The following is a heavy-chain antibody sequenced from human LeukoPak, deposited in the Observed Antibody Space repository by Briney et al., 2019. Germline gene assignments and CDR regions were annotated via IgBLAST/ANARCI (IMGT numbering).Heavy chain of an antibody. CDR1: GCSISSGGYY. V-gene: IGHV4-30-2*01. CDR2: IYHSGST. Sequence: SETLSFTGTGSGCSISSGGYYWSWIRQPPGKGLEWIGYIYHSGSTYYNPSLKSRVTISVDTSKNQFSLKLSSVTAADTAVFYCARASVTYYYYYYMDVRGKGTTVTVSS. D-gene: IGHD4-11*01. CDR3: ARASVTYYYYYYMDV. J-gene: IGHJ6*03.